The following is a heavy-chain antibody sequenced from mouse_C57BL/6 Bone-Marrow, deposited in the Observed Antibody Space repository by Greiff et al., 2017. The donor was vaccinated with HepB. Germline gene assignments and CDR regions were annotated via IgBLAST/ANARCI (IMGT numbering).Heavy chain of an antibody. V-gene: IGHV7-1*01. D-gene: IGHD2-4*01. CDR3: ARDEDYGGFAY. CDR1: GFTFSDFY. Sequence: EVKLVESGGGLVQSGRSLRLSCATSGFTFSDFYMEWVRQAPGKGLEWIAASRNKANDYTTEYSASVKGRFIVSRDTSQSILYLQMNALRAEDTAIYYCARDEDYGGFAYWGQGTLVTVSA. J-gene: IGHJ3*01. CDR2: SRNKANDYTT.